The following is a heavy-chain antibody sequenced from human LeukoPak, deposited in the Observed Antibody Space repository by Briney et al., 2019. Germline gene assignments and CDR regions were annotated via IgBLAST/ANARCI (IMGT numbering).Heavy chain of an antibody. V-gene: IGHV3-53*01. D-gene: IGHD6-13*01. CDR2: IYSGGST. CDR1: GFTVSTNY. Sequence: GGSLRLSCAASGFTVSTNYMTWVRQAPGKGLEWVSLIYSGGSTYYADSVKGRFTISRDNSKNTVYLQMNSLTAEDTAVYYCARSARQQSYWGQGTLVTVSS. CDR3: ARSARQQSY. J-gene: IGHJ4*02.